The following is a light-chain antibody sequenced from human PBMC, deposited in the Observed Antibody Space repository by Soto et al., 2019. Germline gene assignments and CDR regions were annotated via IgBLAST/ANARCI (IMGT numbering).Light chain of an antibody. Sequence: SVLTQPPSVSGAPGQRVTISCAGSSSNIGAGYDVHWYQQLPGTAPKLLIYGNTNRPSGVPDRFSGSKSGSSASLAITGLQSEDEADYYCTSHAGSNNYVFGTGTKVTV. CDR2: GNT. V-gene: IGLV1-40*01. CDR1: SSNIGAGYD. J-gene: IGLJ1*01. CDR3: TSHAGSNNYV.